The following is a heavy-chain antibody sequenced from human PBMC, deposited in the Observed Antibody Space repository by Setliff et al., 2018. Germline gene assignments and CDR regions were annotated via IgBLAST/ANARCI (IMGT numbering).Heavy chain of an antibody. CDR1: GYTFTGYY. CDR3: ARRRYYYDSSGYRWGGFYFDY. CDR2: INPNSGGT. D-gene: IGHD3-22*01. V-gene: IGHV1-2*04. Sequence: VKVSCKASGYTFTGYYMHWVRQAPGQGLEWMGWINPNSGGTNYAQKFQGWVTMTRDTSISTAYMELSRLRSDDTAVYYCARRRYYYDSSGYRWGGFYFDYWGQGTLVTVSS. J-gene: IGHJ4*02.